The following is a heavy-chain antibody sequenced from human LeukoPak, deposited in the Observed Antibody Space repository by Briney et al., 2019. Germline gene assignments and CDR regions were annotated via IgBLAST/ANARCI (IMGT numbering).Heavy chain of an antibody. CDR2: IYSGGST. V-gene: IGHV3-53*01. D-gene: IGHD3-10*01. Sequence: GGSLRLSCAASGFTVSSKYMSWVRQAPGKGLEWVSVIYSGGSTYYADSVKGRFTISRDNSKNTLYLQMNSLRAEDTGVYYCARDRITMVRGVIRRYFDYWGQGTLVTVSS. CDR1: GFTVSSKY. J-gene: IGHJ4*02. CDR3: ARDRITMVRGVIRRYFDY.